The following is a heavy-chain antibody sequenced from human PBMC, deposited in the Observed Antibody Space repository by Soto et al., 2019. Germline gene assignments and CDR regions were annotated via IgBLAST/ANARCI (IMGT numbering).Heavy chain of an antibody. V-gene: IGHV3-23*01. J-gene: IGHJ4*02. CDR3: AKVQNDFWSGYYIDY. CDR2: ISGSGGST. CDR1: GFTFSSYA. Sequence: EVQLLESGGGLVQPGGSLRLSCAASGFTFSSYAMSWVRQAPGKGLEWVSAISGSGGSTYYADSVKGRFTISRDNSKNTLYLQMHSLRAEDTAVYYCAKVQNDFWSGYYIDYWGQGTLVTVSS. D-gene: IGHD3-3*01.